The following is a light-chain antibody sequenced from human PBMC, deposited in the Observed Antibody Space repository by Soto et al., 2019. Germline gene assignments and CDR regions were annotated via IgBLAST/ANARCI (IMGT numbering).Light chain of an antibody. CDR3: QVWDSSRDHVV. CDR2: EDT. Sequence: SYELTQSPSVSVAPGKTARITCGGNNIGGESVRVHWYQQKSGQAPLLVIYEDTYRPSGIPERFSGSHSGNTATLTISRVEAGDEADYHCQVWDSSRDHVVFGGGTKLTVL. CDR1: NIGGES. J-gene: IGLJ2*01. V-gene: IGLV3-21*04.